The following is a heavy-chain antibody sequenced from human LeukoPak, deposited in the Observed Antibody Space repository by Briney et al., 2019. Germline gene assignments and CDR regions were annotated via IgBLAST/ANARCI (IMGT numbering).Heavy chain of an antibody. J-gene: IGHJ4*02. Sequence: SETLSLTCAVYGGSFSGYYWSWIRQPPGKGLEWIGEINHSGSTKYNPSLKSRVTISIDTSKNQFSLTLSSVTAADTAVYYCARGRRAGATSYWGQGTLVTVSS. CDR1: GGSFSGYY. CDR2: INHSGST. D-gene: IGHD1-26*01. V-gene: IGHV4-34*01. CDR3: ARGRRAGATSY.